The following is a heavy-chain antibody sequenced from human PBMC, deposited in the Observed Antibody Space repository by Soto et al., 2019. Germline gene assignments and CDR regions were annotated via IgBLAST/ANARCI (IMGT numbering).Heavy chain of an antibody. CDR2: ISAYNGNT. Sequence: GASVKVSCKASGYTFTSYGISWVRQAPGQGLEWMGWISAYNGNTNYAQKLQGRVTMTTDTSTSTAYMELRSLRSDDTAVYYCARALSTRYYDILTGYPGYWGQGTLVTVSS. J-gene: IGHJ4*02. CDR3: ARALSTRYYDILTGYPGY. D-gene: IGHD3-9*01. CDR1: GYTFTSYG. V-gene: IGHV1-18*01.